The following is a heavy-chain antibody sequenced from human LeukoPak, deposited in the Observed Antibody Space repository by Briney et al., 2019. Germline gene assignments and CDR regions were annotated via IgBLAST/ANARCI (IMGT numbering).Heavy chain of an antibody. Sequence: PSETLSLTCTVSGGSIRSYYWSWIRQSPGKGLEWIGYIYYSGTTNYNPSLKSRVTISLDTSKNQFSLKLTSVTAADTAVYYCATSPTYYYDSSGYSAFDIWGQGTMVTVSS. CDR1: GGSIRSYY. J-gene: IGHJ3*02. D-gene: IGHD3-22*01. V-gene: IGHV4-59*01. CDR2: IYYSGTT. CDR3: ATSPTYYYDSSGYSAFDI.